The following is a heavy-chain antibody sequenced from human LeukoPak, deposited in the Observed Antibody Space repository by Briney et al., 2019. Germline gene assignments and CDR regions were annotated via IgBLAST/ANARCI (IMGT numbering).Heavy chain of an antibody. V-gene: IGHV3-23*01. Sequence: GGTLRLSCAASGFTFSSYGMSWVRQAPGKVLEWVSTIGGSGGTTYYADSVKGLFTISRDNSKNTLYLQMNSLRAEDTAVYYCARADYGDYDPPSINWFDPWGKGTLVTVSS. CDR1: GFTFSSYG. CDR2: IGGSGGTT. D-gene: IGHD4-17*01. J-gene: IGHJ5*02. CDR3: ARADYGDYDPPSINWFDP.